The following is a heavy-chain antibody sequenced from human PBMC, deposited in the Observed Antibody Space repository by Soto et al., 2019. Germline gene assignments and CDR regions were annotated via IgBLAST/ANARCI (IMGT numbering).Heavy chain of an antibody. CDR1: GYAFASYD. D-gene: IGHD3-10*01. V-gene: IGHV1-8*01. J-gene: IGHJ6*02. CDR2: MNPNSGDT. Sequence: ASVKVSCKASGYAFASYDINWVRQAPGQGLEWMGWMNPNSGDTGYAQKFLGRVTMTRDSSIRTVYMELSSLSSEDTAVYYCARVNYYGSRSYEDFFYYYGMDIWGQGTTVTVSS. CDR3: ARVNYYGSRSYEDFFYYYGMDI.